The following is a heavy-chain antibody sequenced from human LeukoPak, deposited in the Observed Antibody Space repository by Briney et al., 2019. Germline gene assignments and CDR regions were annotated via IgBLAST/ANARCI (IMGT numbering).Heavy chain of an antibody. CDR2: INSDGSST. Sequence: GGSLRLSCAASGFTFSSYWMHWVRQAPGKGLVWVSRINSDGSSTSYADSVKGRFTIPRDNAKNTLYLQMNSLRAEDTAVYYCAREYGSGSYLIFDYWGQGTLVTVSS. V-gene: IGHV3-74*01. CDR3: AREYGSGSYLIFDY. CDR1: GFTFSSYW. J-gene: IGHJ4*02. D-gene: IGHD3-10*01.